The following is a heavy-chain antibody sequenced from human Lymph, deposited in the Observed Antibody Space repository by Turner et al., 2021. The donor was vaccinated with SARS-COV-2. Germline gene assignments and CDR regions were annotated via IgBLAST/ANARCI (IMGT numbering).Heavy chain of an antibody. CDR2: INYSGST. CDR3: ARHGFSGWYGGGMDV. Sequence: QVQLQESGPGQVKPSETLSLTCTVSGGSISSYYWSWIRQPPGKGLEWIGYINYSGSTNYNPSLKSRVTISVDTSKNQFSLKLNSVTAADTAVYYCARHGFSGWYGGGMDVWGQGTTVTVSS. V-gene: IGHV4-59*08. J-gene: IGHJ6*02. CDR1: GGSISSYY. D-gene: IGHD6-19*01.